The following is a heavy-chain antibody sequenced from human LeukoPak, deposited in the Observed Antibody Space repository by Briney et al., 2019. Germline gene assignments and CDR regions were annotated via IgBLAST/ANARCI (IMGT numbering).Heavy chain of an antibody. CDR1: GGSISSYY. CDR3: ASRGYSYGFDY. Sequence: SETLSLTCTVSGGSISSYYWSWIRQPPGKGLEWIGYIYYSGSTNYNPSLKSRVTISVDTSKNQFSLKLSSVTAADTAVYYCASRGYSYGFDYWGQGTLVTVSS. J-gene: IGHJ4*02. D-gene: IGHD5-18*01. V-gene: IGHV4-59*08. CDR2: IYYSGST.